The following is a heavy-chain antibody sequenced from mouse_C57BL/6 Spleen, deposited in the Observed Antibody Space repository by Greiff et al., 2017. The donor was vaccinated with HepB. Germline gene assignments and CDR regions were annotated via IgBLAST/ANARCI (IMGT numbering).Heavy chain of an antibody. CDR2: IYPGDGDT. CDR1: GYAFSSSW. J-gene: IGHJ1*03. D-gene: IGHD1-1*02. CDR3: ARDGAHGGYFDV. V-gene: IGHV1-82*01. Sequence: QVQLQQSGPELVKPGASVKISCKASGYAFSSSWMNWVKQRPGKGLEWIGRIYPGDGDTNYNGKFKGKATLTADKSSSTAYMQLSSLTSEDSAVYCCARDGAHGGYFDVWGTGTTVTVSS.